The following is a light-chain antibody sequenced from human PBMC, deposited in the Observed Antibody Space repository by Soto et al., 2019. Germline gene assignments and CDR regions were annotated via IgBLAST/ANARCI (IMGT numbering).Light chain of an antibody. CDR1: TSNIGTYG. J-gene: IGLJ3*02. CDR3: QSYDNSLSGSWV. CDR2: GNS. Sequence: QLVLTQPPSVSGAPGQKVSIACTGSTSNIGTYGVHWYQDLPGSAPKLLIYGNSNRPSGVPDRFSGSKSGTSASLAINGLQAEDEAHYYCQSYDNSLSGSWVFGGGTKLTVL. V-gene: IGLV1-40*01.